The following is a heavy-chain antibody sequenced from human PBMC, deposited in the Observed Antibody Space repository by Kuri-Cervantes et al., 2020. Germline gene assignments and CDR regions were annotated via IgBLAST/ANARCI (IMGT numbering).Heavy chain of an antibody. CDR2: ISHDGNHD. CDR1: GFSFSDYG. CDR3: ASGRTRRLPFDY. V-gene: IGHV3-30*03. Sequence: GGSLRLSCIGSGFSFSDYGIHWVRQAPGKGLETVAVISHDGNHDYYTDSVRGRFTISRDNAKNTVHLQMSSLRREDTAIYFCASGRTRRLPFDYWGQGTLVTVSS. D-gene: IGHD5-18*01. J-gene: IGHJ4*02.